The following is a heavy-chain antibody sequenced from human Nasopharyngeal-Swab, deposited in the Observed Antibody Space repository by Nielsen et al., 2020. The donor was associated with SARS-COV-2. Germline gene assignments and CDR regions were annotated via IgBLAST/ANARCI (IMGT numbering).Heavy chain of an antibody. CDR1: GGSISSYY. D-gene: IGHD6-19*01. V-gene: IGHV4-59*01. CDR3: ARTGDSSGWYSSFDY. J-gene: IGHJ4*02. CDR2: IYYSGST. Sequence: SETPSLTCTVSGGSISSYYWSWIRQPPGKGLEWIGYIYYSGSTNYNPSLKSRVTISVDTSKNQFSLKLSSVTAADTAVYYCARTGDSSGWYSSFDYWGQGTLVTVSS.